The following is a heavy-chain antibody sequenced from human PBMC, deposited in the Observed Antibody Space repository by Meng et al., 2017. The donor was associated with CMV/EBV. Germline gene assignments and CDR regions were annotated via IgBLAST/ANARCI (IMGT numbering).Heavy chain of an antibody. CDR3: ATGGGIRGVTEEYYYYGMDV. CDR1: GGTFSSYA. D-gene: IGHD3-10*01. Sequence: SVKVSCKASGGTFSSYAISWVRQAPGQGLEWMGGIIPIFGTANYAQKFQGRVTITTDESTSTAYMELSHLRSEDTAVYYCATGGGIRGVTEEYYYYGMDVWGQGTTVTVSS. CDR2: IIPIFGTA. J-gene: IGHJ6*02. V-gene: IGHV1-69*05.